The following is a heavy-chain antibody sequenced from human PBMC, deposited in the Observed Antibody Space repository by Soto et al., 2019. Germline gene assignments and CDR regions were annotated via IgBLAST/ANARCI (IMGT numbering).Heavy chain of an antibody. Sequence: GGSLRLSCAASGFTVSSNYMSWVRQAPGKGLEWVSVIYSGGSTYYADSVKGRFTISRDNSKNTLYLQMNSLRAEDTAVYYCARAAPPSEGGRSGAFDIWGQGTMVTVSS. V-gene: IGHV3-66*01. CDR3: ARAAPPSEGGRSGAFDI. CDR2: IYSGGST. J-gene: IGHJ3*02. D-gene: IGHD3-16*01. CDR1: GFTVSSNY.